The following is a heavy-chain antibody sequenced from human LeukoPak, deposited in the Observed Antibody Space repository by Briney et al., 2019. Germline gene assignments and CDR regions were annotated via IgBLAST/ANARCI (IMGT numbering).Heavy chain of an antibody. Sequence: SETLSLTCTVSGGSISSYYWSWIRQPPGKGLEWIGYIYYSGSTNYNPSLKSRVTISVDTSKDQFSLKLSSVTAADTAVYYCAGTDYYDSSGYSYYFDYWGQGTLVTVSS. V-gene: IGHV4-59*01. CDR1: GGSISSYY. D-gene: IGHD3-22*01. J-gene: IGHJ4*02. CDR3: AGTDYYDSSGYSYYFDY. CDR2: IYYSGST.